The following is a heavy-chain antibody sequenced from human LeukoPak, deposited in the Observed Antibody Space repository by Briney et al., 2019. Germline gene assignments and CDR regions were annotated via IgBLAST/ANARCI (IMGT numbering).Heavy chain of an antibody. J-gene: IGHJ5*02. Sequence: GGSLRLSCAASGFAFSASGMHWVRQAPGKGLDWVAFIRYDGSNKYYADSVKGRFTISRDNSKNTLYLQMNSLRAEDTAVYYCARAPNPTLRFSELSKSLDPWGQGTLVTVSS. CDR1: GFAFSASG. V-gene: IGHV3-30*02. CDR2: IRYDGSNK. CDR3: ARAPNPTLRFSELSKSLDP. D-gene: IGHD3-3*01.